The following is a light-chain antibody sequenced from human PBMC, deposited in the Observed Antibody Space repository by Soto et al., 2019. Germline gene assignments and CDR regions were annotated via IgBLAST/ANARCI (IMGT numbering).Light chain of an antibody. V-gene: IGLV2-14*01. CDR1: SSVVGGYNY. J-gene: IGLJ3*02. Sequence: QSAMTQPASVSGSPGQSITISCTGTSSVVGGYNYVSWYQQHPGKAPKLMIYEVSNRPSGVSNRFSGSKSGNTASLTISGLQAEHEADYYCSSYTSSSTFNWVFGGGTKLTVL. CDR3: SSYTSSSTFNWV. CDR2: EVS.